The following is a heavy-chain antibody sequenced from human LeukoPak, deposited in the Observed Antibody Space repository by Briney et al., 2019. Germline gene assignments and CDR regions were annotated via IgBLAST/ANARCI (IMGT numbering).Heavy chain of an antibody. CDR1: GYTFTGYY. Sequence: ASVKVSCKASGYTFTGYYVLWVRQAPGQGLELMGWINPNRGDTNYAQKFQGRVTMTRDTSISTAYMELSGLKSDDTAVYYCARWVGYSNWFDPWGQGTLVTVSS. CDR2: INPNRGDT. CDR3: ARWVGYSNWFDP. D-gene: IGHD2-15*01. V-gene: IGHV1-2*02. J-gene: IGHJ5*02.